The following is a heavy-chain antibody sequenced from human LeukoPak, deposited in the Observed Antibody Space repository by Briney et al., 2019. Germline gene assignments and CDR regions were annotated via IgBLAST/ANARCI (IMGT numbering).Heavy chain of an antibody. V-gene: IGHV1-69*01. J-gene: IGHJ4*02. Sequence: VASVKVSCKASGGTFSSYAISWVRQAPGQGLEWMGGIIPIFGTANYAQKFQDRVTITADESTSTAYMELSSLRSEDTAVYYCARVNSGSYYYYFDYWGQGTLVTVSS. CDR2: IIPIFGTA. D-gene: IGHD1-26*01. CDR3: ARVNSGSYYYYFDY. CDR1: GGTFSSYA.